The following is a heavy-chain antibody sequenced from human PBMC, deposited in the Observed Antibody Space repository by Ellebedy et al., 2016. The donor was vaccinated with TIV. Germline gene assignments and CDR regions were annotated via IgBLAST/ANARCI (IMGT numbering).Heavy chain of an antibody. D-gene: IGHD1-1*01. CDR1: RFTFSRYA. V-gene: IGHV3-30-3*01. CDR3: ARAISDWDAYYFDS. J-gene: IGHJ4*02. CDR2: ISYHGSDK. Sequence: GGSLRLSCAASRFTFSRYAMNWVRQAPGKGLEWVASISYHGSDKYSADSVKGRFTISRDNSRNTLYLQMNSLRAEDTAVYYCARAISDWDAYYFDSWGRGTLVTVSS.